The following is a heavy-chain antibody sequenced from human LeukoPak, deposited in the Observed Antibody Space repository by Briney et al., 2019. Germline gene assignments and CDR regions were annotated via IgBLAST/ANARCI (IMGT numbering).Heavy chain of an antibody. Sequence: GGSLRLSCAASGFTFSSYAMSWVRQAPGQGLEWISVIRGSEDLPYYADSVRGRFTISRDNSKNTLYLQTNSLRAEDTAVYYCAKGRSSWTYDAFDIWGQGTMVTVSS. V-gene: IGHV3-23*01. CDR2: IRGSEDLP. CDR3: AKGRSSWTYDAFDI. CDR1: GFTFSSYA. D-gene: IGHD6-13*01. J-gene: IGHJ3*02.